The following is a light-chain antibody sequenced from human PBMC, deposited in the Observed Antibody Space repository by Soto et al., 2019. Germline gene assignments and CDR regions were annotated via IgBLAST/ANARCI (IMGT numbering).Light chain of an antibody. J-gene: IGKJ4*01. CDR2: DAF. Sequence: ETVLTQSPATLSKSPGASATLSCRASQSIGTSLAWYQHRPGQPPRLLIYDAFNRATGIPARFSGDGSGTDFTLTISSLEPEDFAVYYCQQRASWPPFTFGGGTKVQIK. CDR1: QSIGTS. V-gene: IGKV3-11*01. CDR3: QQRASWPPFT.